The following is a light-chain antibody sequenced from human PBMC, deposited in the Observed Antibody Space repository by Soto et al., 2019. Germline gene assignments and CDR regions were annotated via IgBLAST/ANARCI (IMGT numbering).Light chain of an antibody. CDR3: SSYTSSNTLV. J-gene: IGLJ2*01. CDR1: SSDVGGYDH. Sequence: QSALTQPASVSGSPGQSITISCTGTSSDVGGYDHVSWYQQHPGRAPKLMIYDVSNRPSGVSNRFSGSKSGNTASLTISGLQAEDKADYYCSSYTSSNTLVFGGGTKLTVL. CDR2: DVS. V-gene: IGLV2-14*01.